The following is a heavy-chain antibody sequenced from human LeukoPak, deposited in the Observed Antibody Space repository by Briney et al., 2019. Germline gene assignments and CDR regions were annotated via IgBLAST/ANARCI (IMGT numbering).Heavy chain of an antibody. CDR2: ISGSGGST. V-gene: IGHV3-23*01. Sequence: PGGSLRLSCAASGFTFSNSAMSWVRQAPGKGLEWVSAISGSGGSTYYTDSVKGRFTISRDNAKNSLYLQMNSLRAEDTALYYCAKDIRSDSSGYFDAFDIWGQGTMVTVSS. CDR3: AKDIRSDSSGYFDAFDI. D-gene: IGHD3-22*01. J-gene: IGHJ3*02. CDR1: GFTFSNSA.